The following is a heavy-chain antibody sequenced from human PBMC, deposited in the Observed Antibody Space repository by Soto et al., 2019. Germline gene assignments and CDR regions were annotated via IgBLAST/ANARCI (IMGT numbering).Heavy chain of an antibody. D-gene: IGHD2-15*01. CDR1: GYTFTTYA. CDR3: ARRPLGSKDFEF. Sequence: ASVKVSCKTSGYTFTTYAIGWVRQAPGQGLQWMGWISAHNGNTDYAQNLQGRVAMTTDASTSTAYMELRSLTSDDTAIYYCARRPLGSKDFEFWGQGTRVTVSS. J-gene: IGHJ4*02. V-gene: IGHV1-18*01. CDR2: ISAHNGNT.